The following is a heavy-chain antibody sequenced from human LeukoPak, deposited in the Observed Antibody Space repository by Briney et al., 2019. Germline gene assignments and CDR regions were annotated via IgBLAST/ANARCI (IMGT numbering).Heavy chain of an antibody. J-gene: IGHJ4*02. D-gene: IGHD6-19*01. CDR2: IAADGGVK. V-gene: IGHV3-30*03. CDR3: AREATWGQWYFDL. CDR1: GFSFHDHG. Sequence: GTSLRLSCAASGFSFHDHGMDWVRQAPGKGLEWVAVIAADGGVKQYADSVKGRFSLSRDSSKNTVSLQMNGLTAEDTAVYYCAREATWGQWYFDLWGQGAPVTVSS.